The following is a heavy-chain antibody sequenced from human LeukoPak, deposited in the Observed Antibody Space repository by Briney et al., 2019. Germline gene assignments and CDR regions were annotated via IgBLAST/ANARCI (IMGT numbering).Heavy chain of an antibody. CDR2: MNPNSGNT. V-gene: IGHV1-8*01. CDR3: ARGRVMVRGVIISVRYYYYMDV. Sequence: ASVKVSCKASGYTFTSYDINWVRQATGQGLEWMGWMNPNSGNTGYAQKFQGRVTMTRNTSISTAYMELSSLRSEDTAVYYCARGRVMVRGVIISVRYYYYMDVWGKGTTVTVSS. CDR1: GYTFTSYD. J-gene: IGHJ6*03. D-gene: IGHD3-10*01.